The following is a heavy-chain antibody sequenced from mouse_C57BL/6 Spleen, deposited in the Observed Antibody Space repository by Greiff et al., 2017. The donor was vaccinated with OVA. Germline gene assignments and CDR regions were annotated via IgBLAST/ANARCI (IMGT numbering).Heavy chain of an antibody. CDR1: GYTFTSYW. CDR3: ARLGANSDY. D-gene: IGHD3-1*01. CDR2: IDPSDSYT. Sequence: QVQLQQPGAELVMPGASVKLSCKASGYTFTSYWMHWVKQRPGQGLEWIGEIDPSDSYTNYNQKFKGKSTLTVDKSSSAAYMQLSSLTSEDSAVYYCARLGANSDYWGQGTTLTVSS. V-gene: IGHV1-69*01. J-gene: IGHJ2*01.